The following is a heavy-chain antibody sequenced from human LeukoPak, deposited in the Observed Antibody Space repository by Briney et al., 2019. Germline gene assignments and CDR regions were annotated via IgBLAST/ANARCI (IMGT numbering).Heavy chain of an antibody. CDR1: RFTFSSYA. CDR3: ARGKRGFIYGSDY. Sequence: GGSLRLSCAASRFTFSSYAMHWVRQAPGKGLEWVALIWYDGSNKYYADSVKGRFSISRDNSKSTLSLQMNSLRVEDTALYYCARGKRGFIYGSDYWGQGTLVTVSS. J-gene: IGHJ4*02. CDR2: IWYDGSNK. D-gene: IGHD5-18*01. V-gene: IGHV3-33*01.